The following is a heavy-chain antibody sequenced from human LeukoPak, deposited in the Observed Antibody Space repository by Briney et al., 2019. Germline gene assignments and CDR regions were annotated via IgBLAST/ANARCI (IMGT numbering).Heavy chain of an antibody. CDR1: GGSISSYY. V-gene: IGHV4-59*01. CDR3: ARRVGNDYELHFDY. Sequence: SETLSLTCTVSGGSISSYYWSWIRQPPGKGLEWIGYIYYSGSTNYNPSLKSRVTMSVDMSKNQFSLNLSSVTAADTAVYYCARRVGNDYELHFDYWGQGTLVTVSS. D-gene: IGHD4-17*01. J-gene: IGHJ4*02. CDR2: IYYSGST.